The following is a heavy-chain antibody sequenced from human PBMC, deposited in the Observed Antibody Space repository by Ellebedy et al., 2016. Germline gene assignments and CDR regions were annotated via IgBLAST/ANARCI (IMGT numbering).Heavy chain of an antibody. Sequence: GESLKISXEASEFSFSNAWMSWVRQAPGKGLEWVGRIKNKPYGEATDYAAPVRGRFIISRDDSKNTLYLQMNSLKTEDTAVYYCTSHPPMFTDWGQGTLVTVS. J-gene: IGHJ4*02. D-gene: IGHD3-10*02. CDR3: TSHPPMFTD. V-gene: IGHV3-15*01. CDR2: IKNKPYGEAT. CDR1: EFSFSNAW.